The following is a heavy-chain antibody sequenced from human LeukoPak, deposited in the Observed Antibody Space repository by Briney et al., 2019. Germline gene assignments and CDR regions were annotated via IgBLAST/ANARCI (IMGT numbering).Heavy chain of an antibody. CDR2: IIPIFGTA. D-gene: IGHD2-15*01. J-gene: IGHJ5*02. Sequence: ASVKVSCKASGYTFTGYYMHWVRQAPGQGLEWMGGIIPIFGTANYAQKFQGRVTITTDESTSTAYMELSSLRSEDTAVYYCAREVVAATTNWFDPWGQGTLVTVSS. V-gene: IGHV1-69*05. CDR1: GYTFTGYY. CDR3: AREVVAATTNWFDP.